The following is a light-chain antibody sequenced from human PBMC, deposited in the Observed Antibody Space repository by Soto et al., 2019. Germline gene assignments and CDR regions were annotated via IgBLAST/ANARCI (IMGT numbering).Light chain of an antibody. CDR3: QQSNSPPFT. CDR1: QSISSY. CDR2: AAS. V-gene: IGKV1-39*01. J-gene: IGKJ3*01. Sequence: DIQMTQSPSSLSASVGDRVTITCRASQSISSYLNWYQQKPGKAPKLLIYAASSLQRGVPSTFSGSGSGTDFTLTISSLQPADFATYYCQQSNSPPFTFGPGTTVDI.